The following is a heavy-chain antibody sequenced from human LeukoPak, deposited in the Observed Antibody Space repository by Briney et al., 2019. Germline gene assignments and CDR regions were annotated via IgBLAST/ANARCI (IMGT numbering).Heavy chain of an antibody. V-gene: IGHV4-61*02. J-gene: IGHJ3*01. CDR3: AREKLLLGVFL. CDR1: GGSISSGIYY. CDR2: IYTSGST. D-gene: IGHD3-16*01. Sequence: PSQTLSLTCTVSGGSISSGIYYWSWIRQPAGKGLEWIGRIYTSGSTNYNPSLKSRVTISVDTSKNQFSLKLSSVTAADTAVYYCAREKLLLGVFLWGQGTMVTVSS.